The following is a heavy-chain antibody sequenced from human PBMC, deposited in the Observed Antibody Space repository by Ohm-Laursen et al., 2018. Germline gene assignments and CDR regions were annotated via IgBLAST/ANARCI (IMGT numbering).Heavy chain of an antibody. CDR2: IYYSGST. D-gene: IGHD1-26*01. V-gene: IGHV4-31*03. Sequence: SQTLSLTCTVSGGSISSGGYYWSWIRQHPGKGLEWIGYIYYSGSTYYNPSLKSRVTILVDTSKNQFSLKLSSVTAADTAVYYCAGHSGSYSDYWGQGTLVTVSS. CDR1: GGSISSGGYY. J-gene: IGHJ4*02. CDR3: AGHSGSYSDY.